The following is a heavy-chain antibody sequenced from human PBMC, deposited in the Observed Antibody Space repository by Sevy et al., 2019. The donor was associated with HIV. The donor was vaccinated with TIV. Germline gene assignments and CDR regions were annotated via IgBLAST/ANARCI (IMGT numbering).Heavy chain of an antibody. Sequence: ASVKVSCKASGCTFSSYAISWVRQPPGQGLEWMGGIIPIFGTANYGQQFQDRVTITAEKSTSTAYMELSSLRCEDTAVYYWESGGGSSADYWGQGTLVTVSS. CDR2: IIPIFGTA. J-gene: IGHJ4*02. CDR1: GCTFSSYA. CDR3: ESGGGSSADY. V-gene: IGHV1-69*06. D-gene: IGHD2-15*01.